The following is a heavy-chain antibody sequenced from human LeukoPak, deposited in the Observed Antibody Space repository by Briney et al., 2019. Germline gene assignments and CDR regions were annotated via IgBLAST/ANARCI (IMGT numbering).Heavy chain of an antibody. D-gene: IGHD6-13*01. CDR2: IWYDGTNK. CDR3: ARVPAAAGRANYYYYYGMDV. CDR1: GFTFSSYG. V-gene: IGHV3-33*01. Sequence: GGSLRLSCAASGFTFSSYGMRWVRQAPGKGLEWVAIIWYDGTNKYYADSVEGRFTISRDNSKNTLYLQMNSLRAEDTAVYYCARVPAAAGRANYYYYYGMDVWGQGTTVTVSS. J-gene: IGHJ6*02.